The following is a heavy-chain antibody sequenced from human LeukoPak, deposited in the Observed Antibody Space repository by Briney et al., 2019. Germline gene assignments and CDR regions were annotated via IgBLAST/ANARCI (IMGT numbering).Heavy chain of an antibody. CDR2: IHGNGVTT. J-gene: IGHJ4*02. CDR1: GFTFSSYE. CDR3: SRDPRHNDY. V-gene: IGHV3-20*04. Sequence: GGSLRLSCAASGFTFSSYEMNWVRQAPGKGLEWVSGIHGNGVTTGYVASVKGRFTISRDNAKNSLYLHMNSLTVEDTAVYYCSRDPRHNDYWGQGTLVTVSS.